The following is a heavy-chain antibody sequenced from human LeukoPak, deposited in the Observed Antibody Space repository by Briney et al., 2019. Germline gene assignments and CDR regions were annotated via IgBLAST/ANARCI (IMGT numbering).Heavy chain of an antibody. CDR3: ARGANYGDIFDY. D-gene: IGHD4-17*01. J-gene: IGHJ4*02. CDR1: GGSINNNKW. CDR2: VYYSGST. V-gene: IGHV4-4*02. Sequence: SETLSLTCVVSGGSINNNKWWSWVRQPPGKGLEWIGDVYYSGSTNYNPSLKSRVTISVDTSKNQFSLKLSSVTAADTAVYYCARGANYGDIFDYWGQGTLVTVSS.